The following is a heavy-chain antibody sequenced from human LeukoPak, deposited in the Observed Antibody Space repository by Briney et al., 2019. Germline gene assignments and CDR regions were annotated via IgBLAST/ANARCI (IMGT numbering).Heavy chain of an antibody. V-gene: IGHV3-66*03. CDR2: IYSGTI. CDR1: GFTVSSNS. Sequence: PGGSLRLSCTVSGFTVSSNSMSWVRQAPGKGLEWVSFIYSGTIHYSDSVKGRFTISRDNSKNTLYLQMNSLRAEDTAVFYCAKDADYYYGSGNYMDVWGKGTTVTISS. D-gene: IGHD3-10*01. J-gene: IGHJ6*03. CDR3: AKDADYYYGSGNYMDV.